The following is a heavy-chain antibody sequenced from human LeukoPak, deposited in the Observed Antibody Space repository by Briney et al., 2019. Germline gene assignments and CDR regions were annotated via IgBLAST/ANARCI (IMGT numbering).Heavy chain of an antibody. CDR1: GFTFSSSA. Sequence: GGSLRLSCEASGFTFSSSAMSWVRQAPGTGLEWVSTISGSDSSTYYADSVKGRFTISRDNSKHTLYLQMNSLRADDTAVYYCAKSGYNRFDYWGQGTLVTVSS. D-gene: IGHD5-24*01. V-gene: IGHV3-23*01. CDR3: AKSGYNRFDY. J-gene: IGHJ4*02. CDR2: ISGSDSST.